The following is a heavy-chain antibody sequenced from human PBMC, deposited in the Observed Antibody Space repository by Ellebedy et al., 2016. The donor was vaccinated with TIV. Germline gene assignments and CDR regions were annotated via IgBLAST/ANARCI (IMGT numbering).Heavy chain of an antibody. D-gene: IGHD2-15*01. J-gene: IGHJ4*02. Sequence: SLKISCAASGFTFGSYGMHWVRQAPGRGLEWGALISYDGSEKSYADSVKDRFTTSRDNSENTLFLQMNGLRADDTALYYSARVFQSYSIDHWGQGTLVTVSS. CDR2: ISYDGSEK. CDR3: ARVFQSYSIDH. CDR1: GFTFGSYG. V-gene: IGHV3-30*03.